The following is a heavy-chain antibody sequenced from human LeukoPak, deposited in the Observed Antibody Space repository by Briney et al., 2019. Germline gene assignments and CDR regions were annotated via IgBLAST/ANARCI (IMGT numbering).Heavy chain of an antibody. CDR1: GYTFTGYY. D-gene: IGHD1-26*01. V-gene: IGHV1-2*02. J-gene: IGHJ3*02. CDR3: ARDLVGALGDAFDI. Sequence: ASVKVSCKPSGYTFTGYYMHWVRQAPGQGLEWMGWINPNSGGTNYAQKFQGRVTMTRDTSISTAYMELSRLRSDDTAVYYCARDLVGALGDAFDIWGQGTMVTVSS. CDR2: INPNSGGT.